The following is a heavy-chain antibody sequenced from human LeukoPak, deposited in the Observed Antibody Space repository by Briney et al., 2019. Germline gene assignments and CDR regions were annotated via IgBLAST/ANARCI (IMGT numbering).Heavy chain of an antibody. V-gene: IGHV3-15*01. CDR2: IKSKTDGGTT. CDR1: GFTFNKYW. J-gene: IGHJ4*02. CDR3: TTDSASH. Sequence: GGSLRLSCVASGFTFNKYWMSWVRQAPGKGLEWVGRIKSKTDGGTTDYAAPVKGRFTISRDDSKNTLYLQMNSLKTENTAVYYCTTDSASHWGQGTLVTVSS. D-gene: IGHD2-2*01.